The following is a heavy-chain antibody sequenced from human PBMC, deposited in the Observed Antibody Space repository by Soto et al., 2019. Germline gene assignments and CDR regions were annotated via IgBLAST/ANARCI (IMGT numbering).Heavy chain of an antibody. CDR3: ARDGEYSSSFVTAEEYYFDY. Sequence: GASVKVSCKASGGTFSSYTISWVRQAPGQGLEWMGRIIPILGIANYAQKFQGRVTITADKSTSTAYMELSSLRSEDTAVYYCARDGEYSSSFVTAEEYYFDYWGQGTLVTVSS. V-gene: IGHV1-69*04. CDR1: GGTFSSYT. J-gene: IGHJ4*02. D-gene: IGHD6-6*01. CDR2: IIPILGIA.